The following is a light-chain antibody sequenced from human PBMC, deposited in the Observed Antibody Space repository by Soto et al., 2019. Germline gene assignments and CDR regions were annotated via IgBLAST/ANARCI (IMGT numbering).Light chain of an antibody. J-gene: IGKJ5*01. V-gene: IGKV3-20*01. CDR1: QSVGSNY. CDR3: QQYGSAPSVT. CDR2: GAS. Sequence: EIVLTQSPGTLSLSPGERATLSCRASQSVGSNYLAWYQQKPGQAPRLLIYGASSRATGIPDRFSGGGSGTEFTLTISSLQSEDFAVYYCQQYGSAPSVTFGQGTRLEIK.